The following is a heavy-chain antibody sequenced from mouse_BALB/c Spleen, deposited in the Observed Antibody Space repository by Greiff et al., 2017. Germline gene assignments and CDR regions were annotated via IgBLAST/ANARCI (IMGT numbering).Heavy chain of an antibody. Sequence: EVQRVESGGGLVKPGGSLKLSCAASGFTFSSYAMSWVRQTPEKRLEWVASISSGGSTYYPDSVKGRFTISRDNARNILYLQMSSLRSEDTAMYYCARIYDGLPYWGQGTLVTVSA. CDR3: ARIYDGLPY. J-gene: IGHJ3*01. V-gene: IGHV5-6-5*01. CDR1: GFTFSSYA. CDR2: ISSGGST. D-gene: IGHD2-3*01.